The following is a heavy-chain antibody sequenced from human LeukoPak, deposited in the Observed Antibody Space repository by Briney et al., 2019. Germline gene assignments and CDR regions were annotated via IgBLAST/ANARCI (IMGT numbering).Heavy chain of an antibody. CDR1: GFTFSDYY. CDR2: ISSSGSTI. Sequence: GGSLRLSCAASGFTFSDYYMSWIRQAPGKGLEWVSYISSSGSTIYYADSVKGRFTISRDNAKNSLYLQMNSLRAEDTALYHCARDALRWQLLRVGTYYYYMDVWGKGTTVTVSS. J-gene: IGHJ6*03. CDR3: ARDALRWQLLRVGTYYYYMDV. V-gene: IGHV3-11*01. D-gene: IGHD2-15*01.